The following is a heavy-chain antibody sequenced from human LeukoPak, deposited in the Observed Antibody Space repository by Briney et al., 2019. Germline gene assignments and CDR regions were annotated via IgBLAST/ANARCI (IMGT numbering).Heavy chain of an antibody. CDR1: GGSISSSSYY. D-gene: IGHD6-13*01. CDR3: ATNPPYAPSDSSSGYFQH. CDR2: IYYSGST. V-gene: IGHV4-39*01. J-gene: IGHJ1*01. Sequence: SETLSLTCTVSGGSISSSSYYWGWIRQPPGKGLEWIGRIYYSGSTYYNPSLKSRVTISVDTSKNQFSLKLSSVTAADTAVYYCATNPPYAPSDSSSGYFQHWGQGTLVTVSS.